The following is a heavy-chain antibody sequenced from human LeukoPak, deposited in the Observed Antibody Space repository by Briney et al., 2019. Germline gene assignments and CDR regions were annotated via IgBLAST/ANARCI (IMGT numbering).Heavy chain of an antibody. CDR1: GFTFTSYA. D-gene: IGHD3-22*01. CDR3: AKDLTNFYDSSGYSPPHAFDI. Sequence: GGSLRLSCAASGFTFTSYAMTWVRQAPGKGLEWVSAVSGSGGTTYYADSMKGQFTISRDNSKNTLYLQMNTLRAEDTAIYYCAKDLTNFYDSSGYSPPHAFDIWGQGTMVTVSS. V-gene: IGHV3-23*01. CDR2: VSGSGGTT. J-gene: IGHJ3*02.